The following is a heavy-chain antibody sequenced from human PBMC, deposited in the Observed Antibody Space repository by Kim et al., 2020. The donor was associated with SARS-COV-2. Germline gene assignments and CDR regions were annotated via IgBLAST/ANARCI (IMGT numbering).Heavy chain of an antibody. CDR3: ARDAYYCSGGSCYSYFDY. D-gene: IGHD2-15*01. Sequence: SETLSLTCTVSGGSVSSGSYYWSWIRQPPGKGLEWIGYIYYSGSTNYNPSLKSRVTISVDTSKNQFSLKLSSVTAADTAVYYCARDAYYCSGGSCYSYFDYWGQGTLVTVSS. CDR2: IYYSGST. V-gene: IGHV4-61*01. CDR1: GGSVSSGSYY. J-gene: IGHJ4*02.